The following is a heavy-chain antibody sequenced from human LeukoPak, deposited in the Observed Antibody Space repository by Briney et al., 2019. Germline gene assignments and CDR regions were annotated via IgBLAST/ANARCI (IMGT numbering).Heavy chain of an antibody. Sequence: GGSLRLSCAASGFTFSSYSMNRVRQAPGKGLEWVSSISSSSSYIYYADSVKGRFTISRDNAKNSLYLQMNSLRAEDTAVYYCARDPSGSLDYWGQGTLVTVSS. CDR2: ISSSSSYI. CDR1: GFTFSSYS. D-gene: IGHD1-26*01. J-gene: IGHJ4*02. V-gene: IGHV3-21*01. CDR3: ARDPSGSLDY.